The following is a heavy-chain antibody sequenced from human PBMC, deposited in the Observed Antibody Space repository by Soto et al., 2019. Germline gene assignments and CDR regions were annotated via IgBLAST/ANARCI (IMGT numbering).Heavy chain of an antibody. D-gene: IGHD3-9*01. CDR2: SYYSGST. CDR1: GGSISGHY. CDR3: AKYDFLPGPHDAFDF. V-gene: IGHV4-59*08. Sequence: SETLSLTCTVSGGSISGHYWSWIRQPPGKGLEWIGYSYYSGSTNYNPSLKSRVTISVDTSKNQFSLRLSSVTAADTAVYYCAKYDFLPGPHDAFDFWGQGTMVTVSS. J-gene: IGHJ3*01.